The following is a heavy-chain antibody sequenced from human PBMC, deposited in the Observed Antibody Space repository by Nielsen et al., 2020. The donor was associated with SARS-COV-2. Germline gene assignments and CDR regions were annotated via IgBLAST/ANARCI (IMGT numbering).Heavy chain of an antibody. CDR2: ISYDGSNK. D-gene: IGHD3-3*01. CDR1: GFTFSSYA. Sequence: GESLKISCAASGFTFSSYAMHWVRQAPGKGLEWVAVISYDGSNKYYADSVKGRFAISRDNSKNTLHLQMKSLRIEDTAVYYCATSDFTIIPLFWGQGTTVTVSS. J-gene: IGHJ6*02. V-gene: IGHV3-30*09. CDR3: ATSDFTIIPLF.